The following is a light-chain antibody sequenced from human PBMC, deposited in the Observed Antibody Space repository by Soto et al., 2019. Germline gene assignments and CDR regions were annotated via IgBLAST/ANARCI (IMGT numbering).Light chain of an antibody. V-gene: IGLV2-14*01. CDR1: SSDVGGYNY. Sequence: QSALTQPASVSGSPGQSITISCTGTSSDVGGYNYVSWYQQLPGKAPKLMIYDVSDRPSGVSNRFSGSKSGNTASLTISGLQAEDEADYYCCSLTTSHTYVFGSGTKLTVL. CDR3: CSLTTSHTYV. CDR2: DVS. J-gene: IGLJ1*01.